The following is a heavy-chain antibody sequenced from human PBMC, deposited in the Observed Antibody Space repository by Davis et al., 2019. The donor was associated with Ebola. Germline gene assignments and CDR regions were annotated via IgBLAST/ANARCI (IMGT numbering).Heavy chain of an antibody. D-gene: IGHD2-21*02. CDR1: GDSFSGSY. J-gene: IGHJ4*02. Sequence: MPSETLSLTCTVSGDSFSGSYLNWIRQTPGKGLEWIGYISYSGSARYTPALKSRVSMSIDASKNQFFLELSSVTAADTARYFCARGTYGSGDYQGGLYYFDYWGQGTLVSVSS. V-gene: IGHV4-59*01. CDR3: ARGTYGSGDYQGGLYYFDY. CDR2: ISYSGSA.